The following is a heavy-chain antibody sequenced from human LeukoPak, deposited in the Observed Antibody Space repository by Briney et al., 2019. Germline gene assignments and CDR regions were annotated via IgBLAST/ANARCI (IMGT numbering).Heavy chain of an antibody. V-gene: IGHV4-59*08. CDR2: IYYNGNT. J-gene: IGHJ3*02. CDR1: GGSISSYY. D-gene: IGHD3-10*01. Sequence: SETLSLTCTVSGGSISSYYWTWIRQPLGKGLEWIGYIYYNGNTNYNPSLKSRVTISLDTSKNQFSLKLNSVTAADTAVYYCVRHGQEGDPYVSGGYYAYDIWGQGTMVTVSS. CDR3: VRHGQEGDPYVSGGYYAYDI.